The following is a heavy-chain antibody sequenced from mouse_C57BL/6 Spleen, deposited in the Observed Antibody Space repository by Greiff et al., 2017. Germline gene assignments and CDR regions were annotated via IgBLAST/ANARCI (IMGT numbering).Heavy chain of an antibody. V-gene: IGHV1-20*01. CDR2: INPYNGDT. CDR3: ARGDYDEEGFDY. CDR1: GYSFTGYF. Sequence: VQLQQSGPELVKPGDSVKISCKASGYSFTGYFMNWVMQSHGKSLEWIGRINPYNGDTFYNQKFKGKATLTVDKSSSTAHMELRSLTSEDSAVXYCARGDYDEEGFDYWGQGTTLTVSS. J-gene: IGHJ2*01. D-gene: IGHD2-4*01.